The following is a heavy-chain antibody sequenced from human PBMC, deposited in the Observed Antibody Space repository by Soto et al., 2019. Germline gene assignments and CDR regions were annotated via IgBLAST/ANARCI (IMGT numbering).Heavy chain of an antibody. J-gene: IGHJ4*02. V-gene: IGHV4-59*01. CDR3: ARVRGGSYPDYFDY. CDR1: GGSISSYY. D-gene: IGHD3-16*02. Sequence: SETLSLTCTVSGGSISSYYWSWIRQPPGKGLEWIGYIYYSGSTNYNPSLKSRVTISVDTSKNQFSLKLSSVTAADTAVYYCARVRGGSYPDYFDYWGQGTLVTVSS. CDR2: IYYSGST.